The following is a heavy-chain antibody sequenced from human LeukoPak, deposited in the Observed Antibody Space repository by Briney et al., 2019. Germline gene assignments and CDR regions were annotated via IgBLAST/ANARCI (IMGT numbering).Heavy chain of an antibody. J-gene: IGHJ3*02. V-gene: IGHV3-30-3*01. CDR2: ISKDGSNK. CDR3: ARGRDCSSTSCYNAFDI. CDR1: GFTFSYYA. Sequence: PGRSLRLSCAASGFTFSYYAMHWVRQAPGKGLEWVAVISKDGSNKYYADSVKGRFTISRDNSKNTLYLQMNSLRAEDTAVYYCARGRDCSSTSCYNAFDIWGQGTMVTVSS. D-gene: IGHD2-2*02.